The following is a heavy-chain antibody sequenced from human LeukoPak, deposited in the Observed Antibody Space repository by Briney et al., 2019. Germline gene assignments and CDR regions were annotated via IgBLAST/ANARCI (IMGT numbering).Heavy chain of an antibody. V-gene: IGHV4-59*12. Sequence: PSETLSLTCTVSGGSISSYYWSWIRQPPGKGLEWIGYIYYSGSTNYNPSLKSRVTISVDTSKNQFSLKLSSVTAADTAVYYCAREPKYAYYFDYWGQGTLVTVSS. CDR1: GGSISSYY. CDR2: IYYSGST. J-gene: IGHJ4*02. CDR3: AREPKYAYYFDY.